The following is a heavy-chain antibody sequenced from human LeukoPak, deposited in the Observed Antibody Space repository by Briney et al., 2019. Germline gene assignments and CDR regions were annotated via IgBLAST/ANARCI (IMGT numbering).Heavy chain of an antibody. D-gene: IGHD3-22*01. CDR1: GYSFTSYW. CDR2: IYPGDSDT. J-gene: IGHJ4*02. Sequence: GESLKISCKGSGYSFTSYWIGWVRQMPGKVLEWMGIIYPGDSDTRYSPSFQGQVTISADKSISTAYLQWSSLKASDTAMYYCAKPRAYYYDSSIGFDYWGQGTPVTVSS. V-gene: IGHV5-51*01. CDR3: AKPRAYYYDSSIGFDY.